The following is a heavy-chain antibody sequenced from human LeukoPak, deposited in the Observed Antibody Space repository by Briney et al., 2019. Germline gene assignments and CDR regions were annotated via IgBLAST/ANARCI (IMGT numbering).Heavy chain of an antibody. CDR3: ARAPDV. V-gene: IGHV4-34*01. CDR1: GGSFSGYY. J-gene: IGHJ6*02. CDR2: INHSGST. Sequence: SETLSLTCVVYGGSFSGYYWSWIRQPPGKGLEWIGEINHSGSTNYNPSLESRVTISVDSSKNQFSLRLTSVTAADTAVYYCARAPDVWGQGTTVTVSS.